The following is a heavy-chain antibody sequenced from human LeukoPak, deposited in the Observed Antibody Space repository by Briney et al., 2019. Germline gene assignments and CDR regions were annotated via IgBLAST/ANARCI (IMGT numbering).Heavy chain of an antibody. CDR3: ARGGGSTIIVVVIGDY. CDR1: GYTFTGYY. D-gene: IGHD3-22*01. CDR2: INPNSGGT. Sequence: ASVKVSCKASGYTFTGYYMHWVRQAPGQGLEWMGWINPNSGGTNYAQKFQGRVTMTRDTSISTAYMELSRLRSDDTAVYYCARGGGSTIIVVVIGDYWGQGTLVTVSS. V-gene: IGHV1-2*02. J-gene: IGHJ4*02.